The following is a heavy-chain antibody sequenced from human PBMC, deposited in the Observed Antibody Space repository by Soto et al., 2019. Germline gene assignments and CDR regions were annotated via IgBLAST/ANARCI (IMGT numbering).Heavy chain of an antibody. CDR1: GYTFTSYG. D-gene: IGHD3-22*01. J-gene: IGHJ6*02. CDR3: ARDPNDSSAYYHHYYYGMDV. Sequence: ASVKVSCKASGYTFTSYGIHWVRQAPGQRLEWTGWINAGNGNTKYSEKFQGRVTITRDTSASTAYLELSSLGSEDTAVYYCARDPNDSSAYYHHYYYGMDVWGQGTTVTVSS. V-gene: IGHV1-3*01. CDR2: INAGNGNT.